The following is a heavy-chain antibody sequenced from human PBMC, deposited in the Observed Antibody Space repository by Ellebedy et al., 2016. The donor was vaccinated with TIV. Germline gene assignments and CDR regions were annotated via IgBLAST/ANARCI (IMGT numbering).Heavy chain of an antibody. CDR1: GGSFSGYY. CDR2: VNHSGTT. J-gene: IGHJ6*02. CDR3: ARDLGRYGMDV. Sequence: SGTLSLTCGVYGGSFSGYYWSWIRQPPGKGLEWIGEVNHSGTTNYNPSLKSRVTLSLDTSKNQFSLDLSSVTAADTATYYCARDLGRYGMDVWGQGTTVTVSS. V-gene: IGHV4-34*01.